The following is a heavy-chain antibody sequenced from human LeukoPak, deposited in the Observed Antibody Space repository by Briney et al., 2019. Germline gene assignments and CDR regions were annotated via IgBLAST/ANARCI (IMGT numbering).Heavy chain of an antibody. V-gene: IGHV3-23*01. CDR3: AKLVNPAVAVDY. CDR2: ISGSGYST. D-gene: IGHD2-8*02. CDR1: GVAFTDYA. Sequence: PGGSLRLSCAASGVAFTDYAMTWVRQAPGKGLEWVSAISGSGYSTYYADSVKGRFTISRDNSKNTLYLQMNSLRVEDSAIYYCAKLVNPAVAVDYWGQGILVAVSS. J-gene: IGHJ4*02.